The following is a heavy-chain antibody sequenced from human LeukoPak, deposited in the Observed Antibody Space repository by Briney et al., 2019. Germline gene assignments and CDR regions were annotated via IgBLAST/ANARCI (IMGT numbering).Heavy chain of an antibody. J-gene: IGHJ4*02. Sequence: QPGGSLRLSCAASGFTFSSYGMHWIRQAPGKGLEWVAVIWYDGSNKYYADSVKGRFTISRDNSKNTLYLQMNSLRAEDTAVYYCARDMMMWELQSFDYWGQGTLVTVSS. CDR3: ARDMMMWELQSFDY. V-gene: IGHV3-33*01. CDR2: IWYDGSNK. D-gene: IGHD1-26*01. CDR1: GFTFSSYG.